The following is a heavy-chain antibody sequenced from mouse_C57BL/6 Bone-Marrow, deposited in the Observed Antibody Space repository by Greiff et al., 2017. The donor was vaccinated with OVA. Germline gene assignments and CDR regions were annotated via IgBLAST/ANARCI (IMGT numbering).Heavy chain of an antibody. J-gene: IGHJ1*03. CDR2: INYDGSST. Sequence: EVQLQESEGGLVQPGSSMKLSCTASGFTFSDYYMAWVRQVPEKGLEWVANINYDGSSTYYLDSLKSRFIISRDNAKNILYLQMSSLKSEDTATYYCARVLYDGYYWYFDVWGTGTTVTVSS. V-gene: IGHV5-16*01. CDR3: ARVLYDGYYWYFDV. CDR1: GFTFSDYY. D-gene: IGHD2-3*01.